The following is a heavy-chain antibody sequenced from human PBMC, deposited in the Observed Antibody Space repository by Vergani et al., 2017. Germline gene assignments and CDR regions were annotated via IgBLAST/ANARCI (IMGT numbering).Heavy chain of an antibody. J-gene: IGHJ4*02. CDR2: INPNSGGT. CDR3: AISGPLMRGQYYYGSGSYYPFDY. Sequence: QVQLVQSGAEVKKPGASVKVSCKASGYTFTGYYMHWVRQAPGQGLEWMGWINPNSGGTNYAQKFQGRVTMTRDTSISTAYMELSRLRSDDTAVYYCAISGPLMRGQYYYGSGSYYPFDYWGQGTLVTVSS. D-gene: IGHD3-10*01. CDR1: GYTFTGYY. V-gene: IGHV1-2*02.